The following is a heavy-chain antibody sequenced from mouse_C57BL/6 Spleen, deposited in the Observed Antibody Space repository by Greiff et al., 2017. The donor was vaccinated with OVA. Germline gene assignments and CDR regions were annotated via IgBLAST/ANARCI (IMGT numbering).Heavy chain of an antibody. J-gene: IGHJ4*01. D-gene: IGHD2-1*01. CDR1: GYTFTDYY. CDR3: ARSLLPGMDY. CDR2: IYPGSGNT. Sequence: QVQLQQSGAELVRPGASVKLSCKASGYTFTDYYINWVKQRPGQGLEWIARIYPGSGNTYYNEKFKGKATLTAEKSSSTAYMQLSSLTSEDSAVYFCARSLLPGMDYWGQGTSVTVSS. V-gene: IGHV1-76*01.